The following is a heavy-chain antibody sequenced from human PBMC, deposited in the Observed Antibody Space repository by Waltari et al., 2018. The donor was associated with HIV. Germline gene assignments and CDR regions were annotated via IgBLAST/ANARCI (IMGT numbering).Heavy chain of an antibody. CDR3: AREGQQLVEGYYYYYYGMDV. CDR2: INTNTGNP. V-gene: IGHV7-4-1*02. CDR1: GYTFTSYA. J-gene: IGHJ6*02. Sequence: QVQLVQSGSELKTPGASVKVSCKASGYTFTSYAMNWVRQAPATGLEWIGWINTNTGNPTYAQGFTGRFVFSLDTSVSTAYLQISSLKAEDTAVYYCAREGQQLVEGYYYYYYGMDVWGQGTTVTVSS. D-gene: IGHD6-13*01.